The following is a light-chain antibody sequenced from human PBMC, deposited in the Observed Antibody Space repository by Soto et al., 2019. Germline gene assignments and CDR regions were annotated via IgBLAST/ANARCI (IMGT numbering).Light chain of an antibody. CDR2: GAS. V-gene: IGKV3-15*01. J-gene: IGKJ4*01. CDR1: QSVSSS. CDR3: QQYHNWPPIT. Sequence: EIVMTQSPATLSVSPGERATLSCRASQSVSSSLAWYQQKPGQAPRLLIYGASTRATGIPARFSGSGSGTEFTLTISSLQSEDFAVYYCQQYHNWPPITFGGGTKVDIK.